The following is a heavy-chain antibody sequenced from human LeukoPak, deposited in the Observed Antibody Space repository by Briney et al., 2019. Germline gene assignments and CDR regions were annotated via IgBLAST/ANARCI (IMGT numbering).Heavy chain of an antibody. CDR3: ASIPPYGSVDY. V-gene: IGHV4-61*02. J-gene: IGHJ4*02. D-gene: IGHD5-24*01. Sequence: SETLSLTCTVSGDSISNSRHYWSWIRQPAGKGLEWIGRIYTSGSTNYNPSLKSRVTISVDTSKNQFSLKLSSVTAADTAVYYCASIPPYGSVDYWGQGTLVTVSS. CDR2: IYTSGST. CDR1: GDSISNSRHY.